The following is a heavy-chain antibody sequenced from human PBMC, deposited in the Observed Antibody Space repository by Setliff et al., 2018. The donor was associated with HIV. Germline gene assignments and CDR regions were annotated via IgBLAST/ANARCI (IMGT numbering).Heavy chain of an antibody. CDR3: AGIRGGDAFDI. Sequence: ASVKVSCKASGYTFTNYYMHWVRQAPGQGLEWMGVINPTGHSTTYAQKFQGRVTMTRDTPTSTVFMDLSSLRSEYTAVYYCAGIRGGDAFDIWGQGTMVTVSS. D-gene: IGHD3-10*01. V-gene: IGHV1-46*01. CDR2: INPTGHST. J-gene: IGHJ3*02. CDR1: GYTFTNYY.